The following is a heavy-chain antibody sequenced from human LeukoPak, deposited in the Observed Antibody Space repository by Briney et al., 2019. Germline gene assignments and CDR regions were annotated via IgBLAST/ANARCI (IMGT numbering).Heavy chain of an antibody. CDR3: ARGYGRNYFDY. CDR2: IYHSGST. Sequence: PSGTLSLTCAVSGGSISSSNWWSWVRQPPGKGLEWIGEIYHSGSTNYNPSLMSRVTISVDKSKNQFSLKLSSVTAADTPVYYCARGYGRNYFDYWGQGTLVTVSS. D-gene: IGHD5-18*01. J-gene: IGHJ4*02. CDR1: GGSISSSNW. V-gene: IGHV4-4*02.